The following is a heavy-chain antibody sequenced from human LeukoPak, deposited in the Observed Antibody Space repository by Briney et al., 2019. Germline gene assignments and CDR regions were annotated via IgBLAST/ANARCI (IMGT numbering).Heavy chain of an antibody. D-gene: IGHD1/OR15-1a*01. Sequence: ASVKVSCKASGYIFTDYYMHWVRQAPGQELGWMGRINPNSGGTNSAQKFQGRVTMTRDTSISTAYMELSRLRSDDTAVYYCARDGTAGVDYWGQGTLVTVSS. V-gene: IGHV1-2*06. CDR2: INPNSGGT. CDR1: GYIFTDYY. CDR3: ARDGTAGVDY. J-gene: IGHJ4*02.